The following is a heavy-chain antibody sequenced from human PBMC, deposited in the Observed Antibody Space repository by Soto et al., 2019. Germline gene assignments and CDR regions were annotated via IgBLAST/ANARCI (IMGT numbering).Heavy chain of an antibody. D-gene: IGHD3-9*01. V-gene: IGHV4-59*01. CDR1: GGSISSYY. Sequence: QVQLQESGPGLVKPSETLSLTCTVSGGSISSYYWSWIRQPPGKGLEWIGYIYYSGSTNYNPSLKSRVTISVDTSKNQFSLKLSSVTAADTAVYYCARVRFDGLLRYFDWLPAVFDYWGQGTLVTVSS. CDR2: IYYSGST. CDR3: ARVRFDGLLRYFDWLPAVFDY. J-gene: IGHJ4*02.